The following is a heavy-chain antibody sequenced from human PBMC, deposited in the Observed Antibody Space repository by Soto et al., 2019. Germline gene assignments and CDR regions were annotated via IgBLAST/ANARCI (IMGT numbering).Heavy chain of an antibody. V-gene: IGHV5-51*03. CDR3: ARRPYYDLSQHYGMDV. Sequence: EVQLVQSGAQVKKPGDSLKISCEGSGYSFTSYWIGWVRQMPGKGLEWMGIIYPHDSDTRYSPSFQGQVTITADKSINTAYLQLSSLKASDTAVYYCARRPYYDLSQHYGMDVWGQGTTVTVSS. D-gene: IGHD3-3*01. CDR1: GYSFTSYW. J-gene: IGHJ6*02. CDR2: IYPHDSDT.